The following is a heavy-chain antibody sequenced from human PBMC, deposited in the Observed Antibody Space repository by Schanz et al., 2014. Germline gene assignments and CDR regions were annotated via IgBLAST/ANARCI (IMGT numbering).Heavy chain of an antibody. CDR3: ARGRGFYDY. Sequence: QVQLVQSGAEVKKPGASVKVSCKASGYTFTSYGISWVRQAPGQGLEWMGKIIPVLNIATYAQRFQGRVSITADTSTNTAYMELSSLTSEDTAVHYCARGRGFYDYWGQGTLITVSS. CDR2: IIPVLNIA. CDR1: GYTFTSYG. D-gene: IGHD3-10*01. J-gene: IGHJ4*02. V-gene: IGHV1-69*04.